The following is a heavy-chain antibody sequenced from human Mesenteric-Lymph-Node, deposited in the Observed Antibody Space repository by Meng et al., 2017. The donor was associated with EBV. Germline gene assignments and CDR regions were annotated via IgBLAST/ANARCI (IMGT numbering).Heavy chain of an antibody. Sequence: GELQESGPGLGKHWGDLSLTCGVSGVSLRTVFLGNWVRQSPGGGLEWIGQIYNSGITNYNPSLKSRVTISLDTSKNQFSLKLTSLTAADTAIYYCAKSLDSGGYYFDLWGQGSLVTVSS. CDR3: AKSLDSGGYYFDL. CDR2: IYNSGIT. J-gene: IGHJ4*02. D-gene: IGHD2-15*01. CDR1: GVSLRTVFL. V-gene: IGHV4-4*02.